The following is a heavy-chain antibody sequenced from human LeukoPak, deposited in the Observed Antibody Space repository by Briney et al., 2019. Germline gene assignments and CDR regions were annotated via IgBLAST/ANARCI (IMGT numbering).Heavy chain of an antibody. V-gene: IGHV1-2*02. J-gene: IGHJ3*02. CDR1: GYTFTGYY. D-gene: IGHD3-22*01. CDR3: ARVDDSSGYEGAFDI. CDR2: INPNSGGT. Sequence: GASVKVSCMPSGYTFTGYYMHWVRQAPGQGLEWMGWINPNSGGTNYAQKFQGRVTMTRDTSISTAYMELSRLRSDDTAVYYCARVDDSSGYEGAFDIWGQGTMVTVSS.